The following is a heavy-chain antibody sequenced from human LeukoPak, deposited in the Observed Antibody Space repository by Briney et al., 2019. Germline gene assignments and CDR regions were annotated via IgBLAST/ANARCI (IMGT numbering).Heavy chain of an antibody. CDR1: GFTFSSYG. D-gene: IGHD3-22*01. V-gene: IGHV3-33*01. CDR2: IWYDGSNK. Sequence: LTGGSLRLSCAASGFTFSSYGMHWVRQAPGKGLEWVAVIWYDGSNKYYADSVKGRFTISRDNSKNTLYLQMNSLRAEDTAVYYCARDSHYDSSGYYFSPEGYFDYWGQGTLVTVSS. J-gene: IGHJ4*02. CDR3: ARDSHYDSSGYYFSPEGYFDY.